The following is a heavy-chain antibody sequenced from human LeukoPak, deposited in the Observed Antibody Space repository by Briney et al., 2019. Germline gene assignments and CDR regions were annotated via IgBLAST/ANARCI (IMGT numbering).Heavy chain of an antibody. CDR3: GKNEPEWLVRGGGDY. J-gene: IGHJ4*02. CDR1: GFTFSSYG. CDR2: ISYDGSNK. Sequence: GGSLRLSCAASGFTFSSYGMHWVRQAPGKGLEWVAVISYDGSNKYYADSVKGRFTISRDNSKNTLYLQMNSLRDEDTAVYYCGKNEPEWLVRGGGDYWGQGTLVTVSS. V-gene: IGHV3-30*18. D-gene: IGHD6-19*01.